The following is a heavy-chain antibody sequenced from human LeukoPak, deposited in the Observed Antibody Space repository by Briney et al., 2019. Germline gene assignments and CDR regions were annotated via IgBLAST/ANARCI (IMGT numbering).Heavy chain of an antibody. V-gene: IGHV1-2*06. CDR2: INPNSGGT. CDR3: ARGDIVVVLAAIDYYYYGMDV. D-gene: IGHD2-2*01. J-gene: IGHJ6*02. Sequence: ASVKVSCKASGYTFTAYYIHWVRQAPAQGLEWMGRINPNSGGTNYAQKFQDRVTMTRDTSISKAYMELSRLRSNDTAVYYCARGDIVVVLAAIDYYYYGMDVWGQGTTVTVSS. CDR1: GYTFTAYY.